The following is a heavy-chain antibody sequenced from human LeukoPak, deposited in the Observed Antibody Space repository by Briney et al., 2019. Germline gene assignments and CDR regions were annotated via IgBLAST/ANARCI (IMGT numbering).Heavy chain of an antibody. V-gene: IGHV4-59*01. CDR3: ARCISAEACDI. CDR1: GGSISSYY. CDR2: IYYSGST. D-gene: IGHD1-14*01. J-gene: IGHJ3*02. Sequence: SETLSLTCTVSGGSISSYYWSWIRQPPGKGLEWIGYIYYSGSTNYNPSLKSRVTISVDTSKSQFSLKLSSVTAADTAVYYCARCISAEACDIWGQGTMVTVSS.